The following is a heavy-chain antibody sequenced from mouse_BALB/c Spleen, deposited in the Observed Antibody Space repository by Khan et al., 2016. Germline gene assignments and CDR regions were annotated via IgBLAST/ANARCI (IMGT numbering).Heavy chain of an antibody. CDR2: VNPSNGRS. V-gene: IGHV1S81*02. Sequence: QVQLQQPGAELVKPGASVKLSCKASGYTFTRYWMHLVKQRTEHGLEWLGEVNPSNGRSNYNATLKSTATLTVDNSYSTADMPLSRLISEDSAVYYWAALAMGYWSQGTSVTVSS. CDR3: AALAMGY. CDR1: GYTFTRYW. J-gene: IGHJ4*01.